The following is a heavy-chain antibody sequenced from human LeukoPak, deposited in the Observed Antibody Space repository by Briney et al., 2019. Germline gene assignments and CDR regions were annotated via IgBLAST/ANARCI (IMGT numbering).Heavy chain of an antibody. J-gene: IGHJ6*03. CDR3: ARLPSSTSYYMDV. CDR1: GGTFSSYA. CDR2: IIPILGIA. Sequence: SVKVSCKASGGTFSSYAISWVRQAPGQGLEWMGRIIPILGIANYAQKFQGRVTITADKSTSTAYMELRTLRSDDTAVYYCARLPSSTSYYMDVWGKGTTVTVSS. V-gene: IGHV1-69*04. D-gene: IGHD2-2*01.